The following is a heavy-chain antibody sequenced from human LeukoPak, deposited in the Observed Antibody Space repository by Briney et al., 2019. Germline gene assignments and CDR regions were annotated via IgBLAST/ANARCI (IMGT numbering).Heavy chain of an antibody. CDR3: AICTYYYDSSGYYHGDYGMDV. CDR2: ISAYNGNT. CDR1: GYTFTSYG. V-gene: IGHV1-18*01. D-gene: IGHD3-22*01. J-gene: IGHJ6*02. Sequence: ASVKVSCKASGYTFTSYGISWVRQAPGQGLEWMGWISAYNGNTNYAQKLQGRVTMTTDTSTSTAYMELSSLRSEDTAVYYCAICTYYYDSSGYYHGDYGMDVWGQGTKVTVSS.